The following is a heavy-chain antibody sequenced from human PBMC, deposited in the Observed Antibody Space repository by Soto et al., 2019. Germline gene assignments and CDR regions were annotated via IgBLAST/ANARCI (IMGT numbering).Heavy chain of an antibody. D-gene: IGHD3-10*01. CDR3: ARSQGRFYGSGSYKGLDV. V-gene: IGHV3-33*01. Sequence: QVQLVESGGGVVQPGWSLRLSCAASRFTFSNYGMHWVRQAPGKGLEWVAVIWYDGSNKYYTDSVKGRFTISRENSKNTLDLQMDSLRAEDTAVYFCARSQGRFYGSGSYKGLDVWGKGTTVTVSS. CDR2: IWYDGSNK. CDR1: RFTFSNYG. J-gene: IGHJ6*04.